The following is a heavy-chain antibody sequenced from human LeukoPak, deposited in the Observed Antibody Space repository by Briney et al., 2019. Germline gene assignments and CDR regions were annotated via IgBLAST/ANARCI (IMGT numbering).Heavy chain of an antibody. Sequence: SETLSLTCAVYGESFSGYYWSWIRQPPGKGLEWIGEINHSGSTNYNPSLKSRVTISVDTSKNQFSLKLSSVTAADTAVYYCARGRFRLGELSLTYWGQGTLVTVSS. D-gene: IGHD3-16*02. CDR1: GESFSGYY. CDR2: INHSGST. CDR3: ARGRFRLGELSLTY. J-gene: IGHJ4*02. V-gene: IGHV4-34*01.